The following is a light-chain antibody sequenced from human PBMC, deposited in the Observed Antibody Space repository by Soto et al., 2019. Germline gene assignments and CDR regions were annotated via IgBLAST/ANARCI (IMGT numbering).Light chain of an antibody. J-gene: IGKJ1*01. Sequence: VMAQSPATLSVSPGETATLSCRASQSVSSKLAWYQQKPGQAPTLLIYDGSTRATGVPARFSGSGSGTEFTLTITSLQSEDFAVYYCQQYGNWPKTFGQGTKVDIK. CDR3: QQYGNWPKT. CDR1: QSVSSK. CDR2: DGS. V-gene: IGKV3-15*01.